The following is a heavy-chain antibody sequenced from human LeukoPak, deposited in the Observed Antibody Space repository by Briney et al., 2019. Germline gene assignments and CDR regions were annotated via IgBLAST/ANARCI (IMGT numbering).Heavy chain of an antibody. Sequence: GGSLRLSCAASGFTFSHHYMSWIGQAPGKGLEWISYITRSGAFYADSVKGRFTISRDNAKNSLYLQMNSLRVEDTAVYYCARDGDTTSKVDYLGQGTLVTVSS. D-gene: IGHD7-27*01. CDR3: ARDGDTTSKVDY. J-gene: IGHJ4*02. CDR1: GFTFSHHY. V-gene: IGHV3-11*01. CDR2: ITRSGA.